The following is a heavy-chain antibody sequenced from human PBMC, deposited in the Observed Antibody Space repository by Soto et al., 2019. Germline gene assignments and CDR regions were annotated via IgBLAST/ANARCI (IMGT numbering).Heavy chain of an antibody. J-gene: IGHJ3*02. Sequence: EVQLVESGGGLIQPGGSLRLSCAVSGFSVSNTYMSWVRQAPGKGLEWISVSYRGRATYYADSVKGRFTISRDDSRNTVYLQLNSMTTEDTAVYFCARDRSDSSRADSFDIWGQGTMVTVSS. D-gene: IGHD6-25*01. CDR2: SYRGRAT. CDR3: ARDRSDSSRADSFDI. CDR1: GFSVSNTY. V-gene: IGHV3-53*01.